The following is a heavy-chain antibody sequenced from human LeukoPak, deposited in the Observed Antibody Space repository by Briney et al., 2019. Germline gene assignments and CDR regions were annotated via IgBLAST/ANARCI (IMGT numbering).Heavy chain of an antibody. D-gene: IGHD2-21*02. CDR3: AAIMVVTAGVAFNI. CDR1: GYTFTSYD. V-gene: IGHV1-8*01. Sequence: GASVKAPCKASGYTFTSYDINWVRQATGQGLEWMGWMSPNSDNRGYEQNFQGRVTMTMDTSISTAYMELSSLRSEDTAVYYCAAIMVVTAGVAFNIWGQGTMVTVSS. CDR2: MSPNSDNR. J-gene: IGHJ3*02.